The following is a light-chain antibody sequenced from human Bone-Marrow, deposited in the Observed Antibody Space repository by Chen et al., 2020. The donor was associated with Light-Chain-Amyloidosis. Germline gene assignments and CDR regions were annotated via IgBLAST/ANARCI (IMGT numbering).Light chain of an antibody. V-gene: IGLV3-25*03. Sequence: SYELTHPPSVSVSPGQTARITCSGDDLPTKYAYWYQKNPGQAPVLVIHRDNERTSGISERFSGSSAGTTATLTISGVQAEDEADYHCQSTDSSGTYEVIFGGGTKLTVL. CDR2: RDN. CDR3: QSTDSSGTYEVI. CDR1: DLPTKY. J-gene: IGLJ2*01.